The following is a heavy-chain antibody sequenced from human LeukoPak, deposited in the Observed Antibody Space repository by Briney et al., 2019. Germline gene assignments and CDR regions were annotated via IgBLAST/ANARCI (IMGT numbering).Heavy chain of an antibody. D-gene: IGHD4-17*01. CDR1: GGSISSYC. CDR2: IYYSGST. V-gene: IGHV4-59*01. J-gene: IGHJ4*01. CDR3: ARDLYGDYYFDY. Sequence: SETLSLTCPVSGGSISSYCWSWIRQPPGKGLEWIGYIYYSGSTNYNPSLKSRVTISVDTSKNQFSLKLSSVTAADTAVYYCARDLYGDYYFDYWGQGTLVTVSS.